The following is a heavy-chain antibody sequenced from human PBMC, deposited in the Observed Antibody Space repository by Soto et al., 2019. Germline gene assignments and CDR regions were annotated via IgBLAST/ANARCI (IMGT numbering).Heavy chain of an antibody. J-gene: IGHJ3*02. D-gene: IGHD1-26*01. CDR3: ARDLARPNRFIVGATLYALDI. CDR2: ISGSGGST. CDR1: GFTFSSYA. Sequence: EGSLRLSCAASGFTFSSYAMSWVRQAPGKGLEWVSAISGSGGSTYYADSVKGRFTISRDNSNNTLYLQMNSLRAEDTAVYYCARDLARPNRFIVGATLYALDIWGQGTMVTVSS. V-gene: IGHV3-23*01.